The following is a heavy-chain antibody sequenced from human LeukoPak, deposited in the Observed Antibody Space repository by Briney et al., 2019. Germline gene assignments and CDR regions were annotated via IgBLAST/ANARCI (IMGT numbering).Heavy chain of an antibody. CDR1: GGSMSRYY. V-gene: IGHV4-59*01. Sequence: SETLSLTCTVAGGSMSRYYWNWLRQPPGKGLEWIGYFHYSGSTNYNPSLKSRVTISVDTSKNQFSLKLSSVTAADTAMYYCARGGGGSWYGTVDYWGQGTLVTVSS. CDR2: FHYSGST. D-gene: IGHD6-13*01. J-gene: IGHJ4*02. CDR3: ARGGGGSWYGTVDY.